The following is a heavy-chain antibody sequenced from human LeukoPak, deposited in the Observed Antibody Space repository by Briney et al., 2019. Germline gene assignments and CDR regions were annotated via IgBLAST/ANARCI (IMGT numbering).Heavy chain of an antibody. V-gene: IGHV4-4*02. CDR3: ARAPEIAAAGPVGDY. J-gene: IGHJ4*02. CDR1: GGSISSSNW. CDR2: IYHSGST. Sequence: PSGTLSLTCAVSGGSISSSNWWNWVRQPPGKGLEWIGEIYHSGSTNYNPSLKSRVTISVDRSKNQFSLKLSSVTAADTAVYYCARAPEIAAAGPVGDYWGQGTLVTVSS. D-gene: IGHD6-13*01.